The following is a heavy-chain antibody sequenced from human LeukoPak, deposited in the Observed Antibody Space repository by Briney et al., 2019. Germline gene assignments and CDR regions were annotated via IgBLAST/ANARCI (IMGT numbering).Heavy chain of an antibody. V-gene: IGHV3-33*01. Sequence: GGSLRLSCAASGFTFSSYGMHWVRQAPGKGLEWVAVIWYDGSNKYYADSVKGRFTISRDNAKNSPYLQMNSLRAEDTAVYYCARKLARHAFDYWGQGTLVTVSS. J-gene: IGHJ4*02. D-gene: IGHD6-13*01. CDR3: ARKLARHAFDY. CDR2: IWYDGSNK. CDR1: GFTFSSYG.